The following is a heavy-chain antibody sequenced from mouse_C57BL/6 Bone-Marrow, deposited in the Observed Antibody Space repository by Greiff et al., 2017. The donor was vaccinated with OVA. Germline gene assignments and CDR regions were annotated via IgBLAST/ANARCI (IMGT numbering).Heavy chain of an antibody. D-gene: IGHD2-5*01. CDR2: IRLKSDNYAT. CDR3: TEGYYSNPYYFDY. J-gene: IGHJ2*01. CDR1: GFTFSNYW. V-gene: IGHV6-3*01. Sequence: EVKVEESGGGLVQPGGSMKLSCVASGFTFSNYWMNWVRQSPEKGLEWVAQIRLKSDNYATHYAESVKGRFTISRDDSKSSVYLQMNNLRAEDTGIYYCTEGYYSNPYYFDYWGQGTTLTVSS.